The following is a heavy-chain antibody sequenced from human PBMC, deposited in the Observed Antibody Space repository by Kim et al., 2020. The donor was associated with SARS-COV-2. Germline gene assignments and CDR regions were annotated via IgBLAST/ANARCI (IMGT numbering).Heavy chain of an antibody. CDR3: ARDSSSAPGVVGGGMDV. CDR2: INHSGST. D-gene: IGHD3-22*01. CDR1: GGSFSGYY. V-gene: IGHV4-34*01. Sequence: SETLSLTCAVYGGSFSGYYWSWIRQPPGKGLEWIGEINHSGSTNYNPSLKSRVTISVDTSKNQFSLKLSSVTAADTAVYYCARDSSSAPGVVGGGMDVWG. J-gene: IGHJ6*01.